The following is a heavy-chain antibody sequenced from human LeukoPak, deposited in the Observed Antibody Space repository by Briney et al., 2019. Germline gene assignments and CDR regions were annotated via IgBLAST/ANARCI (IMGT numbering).Heavy chain of an antibody. D-gene: IGHD3-22*01. CDR1: GFTLSSYA. Sequence: GGSLRLSCAASGFTLSSYAMSWVRQAPGKGLEWVSAISGSGGSTYYADSVKGRFTISRDNSKNTLYLQMNSLRAEDTAVYYCAKKRVYDSSGYLDYYFDYWGQGTLVTVSS. J-gene: IGHJ4*02. CDR3: AKKRVYDSSGYLDYYFDY. V-gene: IGHV3-23*01. CDR2: ISGSGGST.